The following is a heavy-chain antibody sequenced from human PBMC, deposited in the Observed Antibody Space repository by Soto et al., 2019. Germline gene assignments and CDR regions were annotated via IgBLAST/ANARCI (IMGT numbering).Heavy chain of an antibody. Sequence: EVHLLESGGGLVQPGGSLRLSCAASGFTFSSYAMSWVRQAPGKGLEWVSAISAGGGSTDYADSVKGRFTISRDNSKNTLYLQMNSLRAEDTAVYYCAIYYSRAFDIWGQGTLVTVSS. CDR1: GFTFSSYA. D-gene: IGHD4-4*01. CDR3: AIYYSRAFDI. J-gene: IGHJ3*02. V-gene: IGHV3-23*01. CDR2: ISAGGGST.